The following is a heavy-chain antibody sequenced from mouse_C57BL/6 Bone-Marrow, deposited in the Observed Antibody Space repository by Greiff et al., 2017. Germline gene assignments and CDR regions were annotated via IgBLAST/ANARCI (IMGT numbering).Heavy chain of an antibody. D-gene: IGHD4-1*01. CDR3: ARDGENWDWYFDV. CDR1: GFTFSDYY. CDR2: INYDGSST. Sequence: EVHLVESEGGLVQPGSSMKLSCTASGFTFSDYYMAWVRQVPEKGLEWVANINYDGSSTYYLDSLKSRFIISRDNAKNILYLQMSSLKSEDTATYYCARDGENWDWYFDVWGTGTTVTVSS. J-gene: IGHJ1*03. V-gene: IGHV5-16*01.